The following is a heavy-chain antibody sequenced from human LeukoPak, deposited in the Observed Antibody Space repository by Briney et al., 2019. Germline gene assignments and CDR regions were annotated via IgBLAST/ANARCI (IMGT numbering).Heavy chain of an antibody. CDR1: GGTFSSYA. J-gene: IGHJ6*03. CDR2: IIPIFGTA. CDR3: ARWAPDTIFGVVPNYYYYMDA. V-gene: IGHV1-69*13. D-gene: IGHD3-3*01. Sequence: ASVKVSCKASGGTFSSYAISWVRQAPGQGLEWMGGIIPIFGTANYAQKFQGRVTITADESTSTAYMELSSLRPEDTAVYYCARWAPDTIFGVVPNYYYYMDAWGKGTTVTVSS.